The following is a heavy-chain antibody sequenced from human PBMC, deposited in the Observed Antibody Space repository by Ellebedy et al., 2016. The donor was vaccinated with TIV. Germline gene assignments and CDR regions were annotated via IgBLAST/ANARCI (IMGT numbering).Heavy chain of an antibody. CDR2: INSRGSST. CDR1: GFTFSGYA. Sequence: GESLKISCAASGFTFSGYAMSWVRQAPGKGLEWVSGINSRGSSTSYTDSVKGRFIISRDNSKNTLYLQMNSLRAEDTAVYYCAKDKVFGDSKWEMDVWGQGTTVTVSS. D-gene: IGHD4-17*01. V-gene: IGHV3-23*01. J-gene: IGHJ6*02. CDR3: AKDKVFGDSKWEMDV.